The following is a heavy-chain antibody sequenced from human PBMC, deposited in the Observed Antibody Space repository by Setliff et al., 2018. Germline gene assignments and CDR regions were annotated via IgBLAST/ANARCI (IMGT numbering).Heavy chain of an antibody. CDR3: AKRNGNYDNSGYYFFDY. J-gene: IGHJ4*02. V-gene: IGHV3-23*03. D-gene: IGHD3-22*01. CDR2: IYSDGSGI. Sequence: PGGSLRLSCAASGFTFSSYAMSWVRQAPGKGLEWVSVIYSDGSGINYADSVKGRFTISRDNSKNTLYLQMKSVRAEDTAVYYCAKRNGNYDNSGYYFFDYWGQGTLVTVSS. CDR1: GFTFSSYA.